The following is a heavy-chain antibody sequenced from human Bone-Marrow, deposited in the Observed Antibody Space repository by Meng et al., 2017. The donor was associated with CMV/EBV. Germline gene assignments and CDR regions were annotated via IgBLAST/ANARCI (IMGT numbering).Heavy chain of an antibody. CDR2: INWNGGST. V-gene: IGHV3-20*01. D-gene: IGHD6-6*01. CDR3: ASGSGIAARRLPFQQYYFDY. CDR1: GFTFSSYS. Sequence: GESLKISCAASGFTFSSYSMNWVRQAPGKGLEWVSGINWNGGSTGYADSVKDRFTISRDNAKNSLYLQMNSLRAKDTALYHCASGSGIAARRLPFQQYYFDYWGQGTLVTVSS. J-gene: IGHJ4*02.